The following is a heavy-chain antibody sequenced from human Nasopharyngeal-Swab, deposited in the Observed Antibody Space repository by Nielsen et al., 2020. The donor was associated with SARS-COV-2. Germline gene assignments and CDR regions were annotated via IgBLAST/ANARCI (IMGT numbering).Heavy chain of an antibody. J-gene: IGHJ3*02. D-gene: IGHD5-18*01. CDR2: IYYSGST. CDR3: ARGRVQLWFDPILFDAFDI. V-gene: IGHV4-31*02. Sequence: RQRPGKGPEWIGYIYYSGSTYYNPSLKSRVTISVDTSKNQFSLKLSSVTAADTAVYYCARGRVQLWFDPILFDAFDIWGQGTMVTVSS.